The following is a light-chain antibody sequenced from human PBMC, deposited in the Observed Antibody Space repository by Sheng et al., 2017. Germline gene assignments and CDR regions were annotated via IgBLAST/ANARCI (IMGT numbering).Light chain of an antibody. CDR3: AAWDVSLSGFYA. CDR1: SSNIGSDT. V-gene: IGLV1-44*01. J-gene: IGLJ1*01. CDR2: RDD. Sequence: QSVLTQPPSVSGTPGQTVTVSCSGSSSNIGSDTVNWYQQLSGTAPKLLIFRDDQRPSGVPDRFSGSKSGTSASLAINGLQSDDEADYYCAAWDVSLSGFYAFGTGTKVTVL.